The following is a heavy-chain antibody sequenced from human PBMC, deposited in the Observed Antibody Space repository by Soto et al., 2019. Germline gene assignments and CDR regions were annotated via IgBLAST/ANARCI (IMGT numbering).Heavy chain of an antibody. CDR3: ARGQVVAAQH. Sequence: PSETLSLTCAVSGGYITSYYWSWIRQPPGKGLEWIGYIYHSGSTYYNPSLKSRVTISVDRSKNQFSLKLSSVTAADTAVYYCARGQVVAAQHWGQGTLVPVSS. J-gene: IGHJ4*02. D-gene: IGHD2-15*01. CDR1: GGYITSYY. CDR2: IYHSGST. V-gene: IGHV4-30-2*01.